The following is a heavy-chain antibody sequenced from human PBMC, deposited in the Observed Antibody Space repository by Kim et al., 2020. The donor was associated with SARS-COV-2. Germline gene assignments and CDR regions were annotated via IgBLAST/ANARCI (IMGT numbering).Heavy chain of an antibody. CDR2: IDWDDDK. CDR3: ARILAYSFPNYCYYGMDV. J-gene: IGHJ6*02. Sequence: SGPTLVNPTQTLTLTCTFSGFSLSTSGMCVSWIRQPPGKALEWLALIDWDDDKYYSTSLKTRLTISKDTSKNQVVLTMTNMDPVDTATYYCARILAYSFPNYCYYGMDVWGQGTTVTVSS. CDR1: GFSLSTSGMC. V-gene: IGHV2-70*01. D-gene: IGHD5-18*01.